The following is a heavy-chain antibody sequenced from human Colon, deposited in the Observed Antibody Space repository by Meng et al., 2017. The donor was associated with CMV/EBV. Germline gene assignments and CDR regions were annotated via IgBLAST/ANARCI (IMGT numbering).Heavy chain of an antibody. CDR3: ARDSNRLRFDP. Sequence: CTVAGGYITGNAYYWGWSRQPPGKGLEWIGSLDDSGTTFYNPSLKSRVSMSVDTSKNQFSLRLTSLTAADTAVYYCARDSNRLRFDPWGQGTLVTVSS. J-gene: IGHJ5*02. CDR2: LDDSGTT. D-gene: IGHD1-14*01. V-gene: IGHV4-39*07. CDR1: GGYITGNAYY.